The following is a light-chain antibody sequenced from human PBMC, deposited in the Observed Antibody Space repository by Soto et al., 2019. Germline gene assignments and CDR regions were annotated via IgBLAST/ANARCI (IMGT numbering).Light chain of an antibody. Sequence: EIVMTQSPASLSVSPGERATLSCRASQSVSSNFAWYQQKPGQAPRLLFYDASTRATGIPARFSGSGSGTEFTLTISSLQSEDFAVYYCQHYHGWPITFGQGTRLE. J-gene: IGKJ5*01. CDR2: DAS. CDR3: QHYHGWPIT. V-gene: IGKV3-15*01. CDR1: QSVSSN.